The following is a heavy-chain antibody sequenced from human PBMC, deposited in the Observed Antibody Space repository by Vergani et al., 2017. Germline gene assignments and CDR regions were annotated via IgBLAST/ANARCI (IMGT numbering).Heavy chain of an antibody. D-gene: IGHD4-11*01. Sequence: QVKLKESGPGLVKASQTLSLTCSVSGAYVGSRGDYWTWVRQRPGMGLDWLVYSYYSGTTYYNPSLESRLTISLDTSENHLSLKLTSVTDADPAVYYCAIQKYYYMDVWGKGTTVTVS. CDR2: SYYSGTT. CDR1: GAYVGSRGDY. V-gene: IGHV4-31*03. J-gene: IGHJ6*03. CDR3: AIQKYYYMDV.